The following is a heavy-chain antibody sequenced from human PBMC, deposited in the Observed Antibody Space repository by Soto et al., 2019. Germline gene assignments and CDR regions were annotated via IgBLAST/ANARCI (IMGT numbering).Heavy chain of an antibody. Sequence: ASVKVSCKASGYTFTSYGISWVRQAPGQGLEWMGWISAYNGNTNYAQKLQGRVTMTTDTSTSTAYMELRSLRSDDTAVYYCAREGCSGGSCYFSFGWFDPWGQGTLVTVSS. V-gene: IGHV1-18*01. CDR2: ISAYNGNT. CDR1: GYTFTSYG. CDR3: AREGCSGGSCYFSFGWFDP. D-gene: IGHD2-15*01. J-gene: IGHJ5*02.